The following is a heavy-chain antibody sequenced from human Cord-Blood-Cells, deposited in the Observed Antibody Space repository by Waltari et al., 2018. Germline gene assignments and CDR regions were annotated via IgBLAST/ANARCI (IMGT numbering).Heavy chain of an antibody. D-gene: IGHD3-3*01. CDR1: GGSFSGYY. CDR3: AGSLGSGYYVPDAFDI. CDR2: INHSGST. V-gene: IGHV4-34*01. Sequence: QVQLQQWGAGLLKPSETLSLTCAVYGGSFSGYYWSWIRQPPGKGLEWIGEINHSGSTNYNPSLKSRVTISVDTSKNQFSLKLSSVTAADTAVYYCAGSLGSGYYVPDAFDIWGQGTMVTVSS. J-gene: IGHJ3*02.